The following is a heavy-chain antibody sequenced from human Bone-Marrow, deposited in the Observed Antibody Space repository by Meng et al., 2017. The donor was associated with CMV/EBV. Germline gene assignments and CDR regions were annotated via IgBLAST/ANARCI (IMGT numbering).Heavy chain of an antibody. V-gene: IGHV4-34*01. CDR1: GGSFSGYY. CDR2: INHSGST. J-gene: IGHJ6*02. Sequence: SETLSLTCAVYGGSFSGYYWSWIRQPPGKGLEWIGEINHSGSTNYNPSLKSRVTISVDTSKNQFSLKLSSVTAADTAVYYCARGDIWSGYYYYYYYYGMDVWGQGTTVTV. D-gene: IGHD3-3*01. CDR3: ARGDIWSGYYYYYYYYGMDV.